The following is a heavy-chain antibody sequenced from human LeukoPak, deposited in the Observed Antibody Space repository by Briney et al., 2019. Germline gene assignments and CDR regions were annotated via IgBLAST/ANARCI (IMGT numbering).Heavy chain of an antibody. Sequence: GGSLRLSCAASGFTFSNYAMSWVRQAPGKGLEWVSAISGSGSSTYYADSVKGRFTISRDNAKNSLYLQMNSLRAEDTAVYYCARGEGTIVVVPAAMRDWGQGTLVTVSS. D-gene: IGHD2-2*01. J-gene: IGHJ4*02. CDR3: ARGEGTIVVVPAAMRD. CDR2: ISGSGSST. V-gene: IGHV3-23*01. CDR1: GFTFSNYA.